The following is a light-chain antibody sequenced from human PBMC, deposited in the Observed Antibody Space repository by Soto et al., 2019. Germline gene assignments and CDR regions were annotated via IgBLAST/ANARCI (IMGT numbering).Light chain of an antibody. V-gene: IGKV1-39*01. CDR2: AAS. CDR3: QQSFSTPYT. CDR1: QSISNY. Sequence: DIRMTQSPSSLSASVGDSVTVTCQASQSISNYLHWYQQKPGKAPKFLIYAASNLKSGVPSRFSGSGSGTDFTLTISSLQLEDFATYYCQQSFSTPYTFGPGTKLEIK. J-gene: IGKJ2*01.